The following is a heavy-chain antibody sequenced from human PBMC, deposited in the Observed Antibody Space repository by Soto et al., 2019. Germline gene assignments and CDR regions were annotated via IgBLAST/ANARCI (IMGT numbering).Heavy chain of an antibody. J-gene: IGHJ6*02. Sequence: PGGSLRLSCAASGFTVSSNYMSWVRQAPGKGLECVAVIWHDASHEYYADSVQGRFTISRDNSKHLLYLQMNSLRAEDTAVYYCAREGGEEWIDYYYYGMDVWGHGTTVTVSS. CDR3: AREGGEEWIDYYYYGMDV. CDR1: GFTVSSNY. CDR2: IWHDASHE. V-gene: IGHV3-33*08. D-gene: IGHD3-3*01.